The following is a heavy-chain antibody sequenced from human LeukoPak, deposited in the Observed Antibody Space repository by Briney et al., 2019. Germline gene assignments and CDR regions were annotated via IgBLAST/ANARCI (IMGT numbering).Heavy chain of an antibody. CDR2: IKKDGGDK. CDR1: GFIFSNYG. D-gene: IGHD3-22*01. V-gene: IGHV3-7*01. J-gene: IGHJ3*02. Sequence: QSGGSLRLSCGASGFIFSNYGMHWVRQAPGKGLEWVANIKKDGGDKYYVDSVKGRFTISRDNAKNSLYLQMNSLRAEDTAVYYCARGAYDSSGFDIWGQGTMVTVSS. CDR3: ARGAYDSSGFDI.